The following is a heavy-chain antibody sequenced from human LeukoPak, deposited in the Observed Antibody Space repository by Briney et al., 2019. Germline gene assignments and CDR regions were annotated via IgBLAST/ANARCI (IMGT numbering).Heavy chain of an antibody. CDR1: GYTFTSYY. CDR3: ARGYYYDSSGYAHFDY. J-gene: IGHJ4*02. V-gene: IGHV1-46*01. CDR2: INPSGGST. Sequence: GASVKVSCKASGYTFTSYYMNWVRQAPGQGLEWMGIINPSGGSTTYAQRFQGRVTMTRATSTSTVYMELTSLRSEDTAVYYCARGYYYDSSGYAHFDYWGQGTLVTVSS. D-gene: IGHD3-22*01.